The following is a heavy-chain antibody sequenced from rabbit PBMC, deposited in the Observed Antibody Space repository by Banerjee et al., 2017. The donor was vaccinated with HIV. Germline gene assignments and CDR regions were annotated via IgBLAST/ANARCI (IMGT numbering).Heavy chain of an antibody. J-gene: IGHJ4*01. Sequence: QSLEESGGDLVKPGASLTLTCTASGFSFSSSYYMCWVRQAPGKGLEWIGCIYTGSGNTYYASWAKGRFTISKTSSTTVTLQMTSLTAADTATYFCARDLGAGYGGVGYAINLWGQGTLVTVS. D-gene: IGHD6-1*01. V-gene: IGHV1S40*01. CDR2: IYTGSGNT. CDR1: GFSFSSSYY. CDR3: ARDLGAGYGGVGYAINL.